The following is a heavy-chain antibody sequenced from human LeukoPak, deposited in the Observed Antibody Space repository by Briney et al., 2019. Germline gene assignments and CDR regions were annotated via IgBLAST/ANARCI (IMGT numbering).Heavy chain of an antibody. D-gene: IGHD1-1*01. CDR2: ISGSGGST. V-gene: IGHV3-23*01. J-gene: IGHJ3*02. Sequence: GGSLRLSCAASGFTFSSYAMSWVRQAPGKGLEWVSAISGSGGSTYYADSVKGRFTISRDNSKNTLYLQMNSLRAEDTAVYYCAKGIYPVQLERLVATLGAFDIWGQGTMVTVSS. CDR3: AKGIYPVQLERLVATLGAFDI. CDR1: GFTFSSYA.